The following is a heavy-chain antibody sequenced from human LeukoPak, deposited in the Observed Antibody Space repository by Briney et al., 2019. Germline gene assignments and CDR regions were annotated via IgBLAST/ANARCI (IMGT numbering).Heavy chain of an antibody. D-gene: IGHD2-2*01. V-gene: IGHV4-59*11. CDR3: ARDRDCSSTSCPKEGYYYYYMDV. J-gene: IGHJ6*03. CDR2: IYYSGST. CDR1: GGSISSHY. Sequence: SETLSLTCTVSGGSISSHYWSWIRQPPGKGLEWIGYIYYSGSTNYNPSLKSRVTISVDTSKNQFSLKLSSVTAADTAVYYCARDRDCSSTSCPKEGYYYYYMDVWGKGTTVTVSS.